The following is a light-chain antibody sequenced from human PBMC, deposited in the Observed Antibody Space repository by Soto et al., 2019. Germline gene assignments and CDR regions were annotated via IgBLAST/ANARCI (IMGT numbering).Light chain of an antibody. J-gene: IGLJ3*02. CDR3: QSYDSSLRGWV. CDR2: GNS. Sequence: QSVLTQPPSVSGAPGQRVTISCTGSSSNIGAGYDVHWYQQLPGTAPKLLIYGNSNRPSGVPDRFSGSKSGTSASLAITGLQAEDEAYDYCQSYDSSLRGWVFGGGTKVTVL. V-gene: IGLV1-40*01. CDR1: SSNIGAGYD.